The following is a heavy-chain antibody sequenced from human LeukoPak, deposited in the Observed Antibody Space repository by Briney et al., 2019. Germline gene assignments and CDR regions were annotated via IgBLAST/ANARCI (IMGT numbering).Heavy chain of an antibody. J-gene: IGHJ6*02. D-gene: IGHD3-10*01. CDR2: ISSSSSYI. CDR1: GFTFSSYS. CDR3: ASFRGSGSYLLGSYGMDV. V-gene: IGHV3-21*01. Sequence: PGGSLRLSCAASGFTFSSYSMNWVRQAPGKGLEWVSSISSSSSYIYYADSVKGRFTISRDNAKNSLYLQMNSLRAEDTAVYYCASFRGSGSYLLGSYGMDVWGQGTTVTVSS.